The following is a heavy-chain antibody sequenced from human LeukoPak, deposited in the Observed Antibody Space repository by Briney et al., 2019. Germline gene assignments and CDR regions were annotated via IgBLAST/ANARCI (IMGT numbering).Heavy chain of an antibody. Sequence: SETLSLTCTVSGGSISSGGYYWSWIRQHPGKGLEWIGYIYYSGSTYYNPSLKSRVTISVDTSKNQFSLKLSSVTAADTAVYYCARGWKSCSSTRCFMAFDPWGQGTLVTVSS. CDR1: GGSISSGGYY. J-gene: IGHJ5*02. CDR2: IYYSGST. CDR3: ARGWKSCSSTRCFMAFDP. V-gene: IGHV4-31*03. D-gene: IGHD2-2*01.